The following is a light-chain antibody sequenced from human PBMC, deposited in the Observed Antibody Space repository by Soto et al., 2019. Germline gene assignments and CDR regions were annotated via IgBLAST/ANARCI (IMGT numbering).Light chain of an antibody. CDR1: SSDIGGYNF. V-gene: IGLV2-23*01. CDR3: CSYASSGTVV. J-gene: IGLJ2*01. Sequence: QSALTQPASVSGSPGQSITISCTGTSSDIGGYNFVSWYQQHPGKAPKLMIYEASKRPSGVSNRFFGSKSGNTASLTISGLQAEDEADYHCCSYASSGTVVFGGGTKLTVL. CDR2: EAS.